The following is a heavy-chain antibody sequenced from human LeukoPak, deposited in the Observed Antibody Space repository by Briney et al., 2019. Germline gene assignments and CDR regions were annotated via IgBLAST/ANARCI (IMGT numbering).Heavy chain of an antibody. V-gene: IGHV1-18*01. J-gene: IGHJ4*02. CDR2: ISAYNGNT. CDR3: ARGPPYYGSGSPSGF. Sequence: ASVKVCCKASGYTFTSYGISWVRQAPGQGLEWMGWISAYNGNTNYAQKLQGRVTMTTDTSTSTAYMELRSLRSDDTAVYYCARGPPYYGSGSPSGFWGQGTLVTVSS. CDR1: GYTFTSYG. D-gene: IGHD3-10*01.